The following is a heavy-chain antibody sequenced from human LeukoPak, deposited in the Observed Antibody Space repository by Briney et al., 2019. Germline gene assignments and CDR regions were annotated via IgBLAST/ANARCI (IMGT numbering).Heavy chain of an antibody. CDR2: ISPSNSFA. V-gene: IGHV3-11*05. CDR3: ATDDSSGSHFDS. D-gene: IGHD3-22*01. CDR1: GFVFTDYY. Sequence: GGSLRLSCVTSGFVFTDYYMSWIRQAPGKGLEWISYISPSNSFANYADSIKGRLTTSRDNAKNSLFLHMNSLAAEDTAMYYCATDDSSGSHFDSWGQGTLVTVSS. J-gene: IGHJ4*02.